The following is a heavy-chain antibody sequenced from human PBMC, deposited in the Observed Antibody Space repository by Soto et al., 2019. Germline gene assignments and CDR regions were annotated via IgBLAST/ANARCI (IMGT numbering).Heavy chain of an antibody. CDR1: GYGFTSYW. CDR3: ARQVVVVPAAMFLDNWFDP. J-gene: IGHJ5*02. V-gene: IGHV5-51*01. Sequence: GESLKISCKGSGYGFTSYWIGWVRQMPGKGLEWMGIIYPGDSDTRYSPSFQGQVTISADKSISTAYLQWSSLKASDTAMYYCARQVVVVPAAMFLDNWFDPWGQGTLVTVSS. CDR2: IYPGDSDT. D-gene: IGHD2-2*01.